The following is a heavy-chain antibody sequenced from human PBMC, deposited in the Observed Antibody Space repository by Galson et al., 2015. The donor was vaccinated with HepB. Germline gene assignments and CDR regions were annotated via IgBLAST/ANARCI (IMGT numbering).Heavy chain of an antibody. D-gene: IGHD6-13*01. CDR3: ARDMTWGSSLVADAFDI. V-gene: IGHV3-23*01. Sequence: SLRLSCAASGFTFSSYAMSWVRQAPGKGLEWVSAISGSGGSTYYADSVKGRFTISRDNSKNTLYLQMNSLRAEDTAVYYCARDMTWGSSLVADAFDIWGQGTMVTVSS. CDR1: GFTFSSYA. J-gene: IGHJ3*02. CDR2: ISGSGGST.